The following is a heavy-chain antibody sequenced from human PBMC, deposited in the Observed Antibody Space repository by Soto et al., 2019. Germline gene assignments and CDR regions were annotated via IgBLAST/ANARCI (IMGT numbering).Heavy chain of an antibody. Sequence: ASVKVSCKASGYTFTSYGISWVRQAPGQGLGWMGWISAYNGNTNYAQKLQGRVTMTTDKSTDTAYMDLRSLTSDDTAIYYCARAGAAPYYYYGLDVWGQGTTVTVSS. V-gene: IGHV1-18*01. D-gene: IGHD3-10*01. CDR2: ISAYNGNT. J-gene: IGHJ6*02. CDR3: ARAGAAPYYYYGLDV. CDR1: GYTFTSYG.